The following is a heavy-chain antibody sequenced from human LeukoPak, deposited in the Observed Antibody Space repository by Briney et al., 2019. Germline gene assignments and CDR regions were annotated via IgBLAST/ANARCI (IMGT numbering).Heavy chain of an antibody. D-gene: IGHD2-2*03. Sequence: GESLKISCKGSGYSFTSYWIGWVRQMPGKGLEWMGIIYPGDSDTRYSPSFQGQVTISADKSISTAYLQWSSLKASDTAMYYCARADGYCSSTNCHYYYGMDVWGQGTTVTVSS. CDR2: IYPGDSDT. J-gene: IGHJ6*02. CDR1: GYSFTSYW. V-gene: IGHV5-51*01. CDR3: ARADGYCSSTNCHYYYGMDV.